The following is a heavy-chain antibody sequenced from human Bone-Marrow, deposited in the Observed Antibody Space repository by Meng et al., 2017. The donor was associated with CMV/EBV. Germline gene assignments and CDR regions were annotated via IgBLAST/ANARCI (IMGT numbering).Heavy chain of an antibody. J-gene: IGHJ4*02. CDR3: AAIWSGYYLGD. Sequence: SVKVSCKASGGTFSSYTISWVRQAPGQGLEWMGRIIPILGMANYAQKFQGRVTITADKSTSTAYMELSSLRSEDTAVYYCAAIWSGYYLGDWGQGTLVTVSS. V-gene: IGHV1-69*02. D-gene: IGHD3-3*01. CDR1: GGTFSSYT. CDR2: IIPILGMA.